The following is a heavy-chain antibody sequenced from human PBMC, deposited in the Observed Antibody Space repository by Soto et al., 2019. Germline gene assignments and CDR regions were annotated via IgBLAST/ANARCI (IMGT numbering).Heavy chain of an antibody. Sequence: QVQLQQWGAGLLKPSETLSLTCAVYGGSFSGYYWSWIRQPPGKGLEWIGEINHSGSTNYNPSLTSRVTISVDMSKNQFSLKLSSVTAADTAVYYCASLLGWAAVPWGQGTLVTVSS. CDR1: GGSFSGYY. J-gene: IGHJ5*02. V-gene: IGHV4-34*01. CDR2: INHSGST. D-gene: IGHD6-13*01. CDR3: ASLLGWAAVP.